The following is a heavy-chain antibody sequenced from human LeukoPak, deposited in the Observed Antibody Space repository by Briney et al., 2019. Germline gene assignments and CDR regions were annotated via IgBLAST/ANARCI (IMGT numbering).Heavy chain of an antibody. CDR3: AREQKNYYDSSGYYPDY. CDR1: GYTFTSYG. CDR2: ISAYNGNT. J-gene: IGHJ4*02. Sequence: ASVKVSCKASGYTFTSYGISWVRQAPGQGLEWMGWISAYNGNTNYAQKLQGRVTMTTDTSTSTAYMELRSLRSDDTAVYYCAREQKNYYDSSGYYPDYWGQGTLVTVSS. V-gene: IGHV1-18*01. D-gene: IGHD3-22*01.